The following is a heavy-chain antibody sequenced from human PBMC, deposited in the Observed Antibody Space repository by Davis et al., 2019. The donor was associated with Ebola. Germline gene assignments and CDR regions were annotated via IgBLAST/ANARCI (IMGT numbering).Heavy chain of an antibody. V-gene: IGHV3-23*01. D-gene: IGHD6-19*01. CDR1: GFIFSSYV. Sequence: PAGSLSLSCAASGFIFSSYVMSWVRQAPGKGVEWVSTLGLGADTYYADSVKGWFTISRDNSKNTLYLQMNSLRVEDTAIYYCAKDTSNVWFDVWGQGTMVTVSS. CDR2: LGLGADT. J-gene: IGHJ3*01. CDR3: AKDTSNVWFDV.